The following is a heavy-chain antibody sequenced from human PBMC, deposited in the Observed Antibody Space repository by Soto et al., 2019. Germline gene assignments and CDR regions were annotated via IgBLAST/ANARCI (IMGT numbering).Heavy chain of an antibody. D-gene: IGHD6-19*01. CDR1: GYPFTSYG. J-gene: IGHJ4*02. V-gene: IGHV1-18*01. CDR3: ARGPVAVSDF. Sequence: QVQLVQSGPEVKKPAASVQVSCKASGYPFTSYGIVWVRQAPGQGLEWMGWISPYSGETRYTEKFQDRLTLTTDRSTSTAYMDLRSLTSADTAVYFCARGPVAVSDFWGQGTLVIVSS. CDR2: ISPYSGET.